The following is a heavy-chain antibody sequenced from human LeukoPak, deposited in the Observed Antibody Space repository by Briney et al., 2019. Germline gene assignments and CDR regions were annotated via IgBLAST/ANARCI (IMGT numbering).Heavy chain of an antibody. CDR2: LNPNSGGT. Sequence: ASVKVSCKASGYSFTGYYMHWVRQAPGQGLEWMGWLNPNSGGTKNPQKFQGRVTMTRDSSISTAYMELSSLRSDDTALYHCARGPSTAGPTAYWYFDVWGRGTLVTVSS. D-gene: IGHD6-6*01. J-gene: IGHJ2*01. V-gene: IGHV1-2*02. CDR1: GYSFTGYY. CDR3: ARGPSTAGPTAYWYFDV.